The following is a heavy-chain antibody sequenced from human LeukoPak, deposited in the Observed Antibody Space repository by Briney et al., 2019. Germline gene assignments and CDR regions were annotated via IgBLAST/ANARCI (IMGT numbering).Heavy chain of an antibody. Sequence: AGGSLRLSCAASGFTVSSNYMSWVRQAPGKGLEWVSVIYSGGSTYYADSVKGRFTISRDNSKNTLYLQMNSLRAEDTAVYYCARDLGVGYYYGSGLDVWGKGTTVTVSS. J-gene: IGHJ6*04. CDR2: IYSGGST. V-gene: IGHV3-66*01. D-gene: IGHD3-10*01. CDR1: GFTVSSNY. CDR3: ARDLGVGYYYGSGLDV.